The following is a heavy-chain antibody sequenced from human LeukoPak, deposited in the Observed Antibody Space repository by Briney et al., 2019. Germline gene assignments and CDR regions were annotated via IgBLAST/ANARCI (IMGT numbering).Heavy chain of an antibody. Sequence: SETLSLTCTVSGGSISSYYWSWIRQPPGKGLEWIGYIYYSGSTNYNPSLKSRVTISVDTSKNQFSPKLSSVTAADTAVYYCATLAVAGTNWYFDLWGRGTLVTVSS. CDR2: IYYSGST. V-gene: IGHV4-59*01. J-gene: IGHJ2*01. D-gene: IGHD6-19*01. CDR1: GGSISSYY. CDR3: ATLAVAGTNWYFDL.